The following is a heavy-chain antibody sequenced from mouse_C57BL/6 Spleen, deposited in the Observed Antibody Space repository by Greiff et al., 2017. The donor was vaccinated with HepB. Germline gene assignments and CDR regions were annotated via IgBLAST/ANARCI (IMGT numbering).Heavy chain of an antibody. V-gene: IGHV1-15*01. J-gene: IGHJ1*03. CDR3: TRRAYYYGNSYWYFDV. Sequence: QVQLKQSGAELVRPGASVTLSCKASGYTFTDYEMHWVKQTPVHGLEWIGAIDPETGGTAYNQKFKGKAILTADKSSSTAYMELRSLTSEDSAVYYCTRRAYYYGNSYWYFDVWGTGTTVTVSS. CDR2: IDPETGGT. D-gene: IGHD2-1*01. CDR1: GYTFTDYE.